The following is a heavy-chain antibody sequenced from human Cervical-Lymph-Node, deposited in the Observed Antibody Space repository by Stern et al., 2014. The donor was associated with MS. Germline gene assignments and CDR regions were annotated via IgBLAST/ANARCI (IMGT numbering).Heavy chain of an antibody. CDR1: GFTFSNYW. J-gene: IGHJ4*02. Sequence: EVQLLESGGGLVQPGGSLRLSCAASGFTFSNYWMSWVRQAPGKGLEWVASITKDGSEKCYVDSVKGRVTISRENAKNTMSLQMNGLRAEDTAVYYCARETLAARGGDYGGQGALVTVSS. D-gene: IGHD6-6*01. V-gene: IGHV3-7*01. CDR2: ITKDGSEK. CDR3: ARETLAARGGDY.